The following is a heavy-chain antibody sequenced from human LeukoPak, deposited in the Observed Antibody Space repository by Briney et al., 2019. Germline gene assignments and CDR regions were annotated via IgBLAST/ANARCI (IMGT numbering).Heavy chain of an antibody. Sequence: SETLSLTCTVSGGSISSYYWSWIRQPPGKGLEWIGSIYYSGSTYYNPSLKSRVTISVDTSKNQFSLKLSSVTAADTAVYYCARRLGARGSGSYYWFDPWGQGTLVTVSS. CDR1: GGSISSYY. J-gene: IGHJ5*02. CDR2: IYYSGST. D-gene: IGHD3-10*01. CDR3: ARRLGARGSGSYYWFDP. V-gene: IGHV4-59*04.